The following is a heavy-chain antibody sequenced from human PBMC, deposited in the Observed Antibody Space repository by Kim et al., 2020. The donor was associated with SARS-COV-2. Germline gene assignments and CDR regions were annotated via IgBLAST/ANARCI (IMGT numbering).Heavy chain of an antibody. CDR1: GFTFSSYS. D-gene: IGHD3-9*01. Sequence: GGSLRLSCAASGFTFSSYSMNWVRQAPGKGLEWVSYISSSSSTIYYADSVKGRFTISRDNAKNSLYLQMNSLRDEDTAVYYCARGLIQRDILTGYYMRGGDPLGQGTLVTVS. CDR3: ARGLIQRDILTGYYMRGGDP. J-gene: IGHJ5*02. V-gene: IGHV3-48*02. CDR2: ISSSSSTI.